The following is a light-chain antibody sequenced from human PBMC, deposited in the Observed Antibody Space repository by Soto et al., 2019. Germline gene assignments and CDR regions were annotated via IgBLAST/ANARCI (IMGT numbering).Light chain of an antibody. V-gene: IGKV3-20*01. CDR1: QSVSSSY. Sequence: EIVLTQSPGTLSLSPGERATLSCRASQSVSSSYSAWYQQKPGQAPRLLIYGASSRATGIPDRFSGSGSGTDFTLTISRLEPEDFAVYYCQQDGSSPVTFGQGTKVDIK. J-gene: IGKJ1*01. CDR3: QQDGSSPVT. CDR2: GAS.